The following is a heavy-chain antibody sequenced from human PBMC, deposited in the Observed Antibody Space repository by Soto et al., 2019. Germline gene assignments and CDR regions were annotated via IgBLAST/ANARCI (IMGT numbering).Heavy chain of an antibody. V-gene: IGHV1-3*04. Sequence: ASVKVSCKASGYTFISYAMHWVRQAPGQRLEWMGWINTANGNTKYSQEFQGRVTITRDTSATTAYMELSSLRSEDTAVYYCARDRYFEFWSGYNMDYWGQGTLVTVYS. CDR1: GYTFISYA. CDR3: ARDRYFEFWSGYNMDY. CDR2: INTANGNT. D-gene: IGHD3-3*01. J-gene: IGHJ4*02.